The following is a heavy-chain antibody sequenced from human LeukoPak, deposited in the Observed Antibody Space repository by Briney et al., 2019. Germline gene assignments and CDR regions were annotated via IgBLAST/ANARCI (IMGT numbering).Heavy chain of an antibody. J-gene: IGHJ5*02. D-gene: IGHD2-2*01. CDR2: IYYSGST. CDR3: ARLQPNWFDP. Sequence: SETLSLTCTVSGGSISSYYWSWLRQPPGKGLEWIGYIYYSGSTNYNPSLKSRVNISVDTSKNQFSLKLSSVTAADTAVYYCARLQPNWFDPWGQGTLVTVSS. V-gene: IGHV4-59*01. CDR1: GGSISSYY.